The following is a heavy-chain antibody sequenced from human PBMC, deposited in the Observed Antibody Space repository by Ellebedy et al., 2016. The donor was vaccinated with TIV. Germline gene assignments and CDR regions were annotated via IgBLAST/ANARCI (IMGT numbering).Heavy chain of an antibody. CDR2: IYTGDST. D-gene: IGHD6-19*01. V-gene: IGHV3-53*01. J-gene: IGHJ4*02. Sequence: GESLKISCAASGFSVSSNYVSWVRQAPGKGLEWVSYIYTGDSTYHADSVKGRFTISRDNSKNTVSLQMTSLRVEDTAVYYCARRVAGKASFDYWGQGTLVTVSS. CDR3: ARRVAGKASFDY. CDR1: GFSVSSNY.